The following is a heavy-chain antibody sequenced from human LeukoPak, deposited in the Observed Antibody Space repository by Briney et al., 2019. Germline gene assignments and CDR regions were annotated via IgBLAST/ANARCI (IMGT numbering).Heavy chain of an antibody. V-gene: IGHV4-59*08. Sequence: KTSETLSLTCTVSGDSISSYYWSWIRQPPGKGLEWIGYIYYSGSTNYNPSLKSRVTISVDTSKNQFSLKLSSVTAADTAVYYCARGISSGYFFYWGQGTLVTVSS. CDR3: ARGISSGYFFY. J-gene: IGHJ4*02. D-gene: IGHD3-22*01. CDR2: IYYSGST. CDR1: GDSISSYY.